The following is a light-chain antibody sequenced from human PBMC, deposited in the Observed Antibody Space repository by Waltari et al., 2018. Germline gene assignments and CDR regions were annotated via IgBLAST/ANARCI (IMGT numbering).Light chain of an antibody. CDR1: QSVGSSS. CDR3: QQHGTLPAT. CDR2: RAS. J-gene: IGKJ1*01. V-gene: IGKV3-20*01. Sequence: IVLTQSPGTASFSPGERVTLSCRASQSVGSSSLAWYQQKPGQAPRLVIYRASWRAPGILDRFSGSGSGTDFSLTISRLEPEDFAVYYCQQHGTLPATFGQGTKVEIK.